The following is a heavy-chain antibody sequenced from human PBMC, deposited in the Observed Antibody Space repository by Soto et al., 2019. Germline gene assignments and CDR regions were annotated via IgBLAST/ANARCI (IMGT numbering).Heavy chain of an antibody. D-gene: IGHD3-22*01. J-gene: IGHJ5*02. V-gene: IGHV1-69*13. Sequence: EASVKVSCKASGGTFSSYAISWVRQAPGQGREWMGGIIPIFGTANYAQKFQGRVTITADESTSTAYMELSSLRSEDTAVYYCARDAPPSPLQSIIVALSFDPWGQGTRVTVS. CDR1: GGTFSSYA. CDR3: ARDAPPSPLQSIIVALSFDP. CDR2: IIPIFGTA.